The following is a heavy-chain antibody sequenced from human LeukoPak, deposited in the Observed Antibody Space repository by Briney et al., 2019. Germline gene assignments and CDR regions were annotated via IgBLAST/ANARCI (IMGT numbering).Heavy chain of an antibody. CDR2: IYYSGST. Sequence: SETLSLTCTVSGGSISSSSYYWGWIRQPPGKGLEWIGSIYYSGSTYYNPSLKSRVTISVDTSKNQFSLKLSSVTAADTAVYYCARLGPVDPWGQGTLVTVSS. CDR3: ARLGPVDP. CDR1: GGSISSSSYY. V-gene: IGHV4-39*07. J-gene: IGHJ5*02.